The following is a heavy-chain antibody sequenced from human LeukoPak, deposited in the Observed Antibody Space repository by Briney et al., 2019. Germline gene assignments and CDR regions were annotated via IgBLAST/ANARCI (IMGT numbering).Heavy chain of an antibody. CDR2: IKRDGSGT. V-gene: IGHV3-74*01. J-gene: IGHJ6*02. Sequence: GGSLRLSYAASGFTFSFNSMHWVRQGPGKGLVWVSRIKRDGSGTTYADSVKGRVTISRDNAKNTLYLQMNSQRAEDTAVYYCARSNGFGMDVWGQGTTVTVSS. CDR1: GFTFSFNS. CDR3: ARSNGFGMDV. D-gene: IGHD2-8*01.